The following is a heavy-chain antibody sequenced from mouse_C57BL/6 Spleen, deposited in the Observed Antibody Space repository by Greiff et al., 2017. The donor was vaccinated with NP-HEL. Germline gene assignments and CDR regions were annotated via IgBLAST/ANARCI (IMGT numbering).Heavy chain of an antibody. CDR1: GYTFTDYY. Sequence: VQLQQSGPELVKPGASVKISCKASGYTFTDYYMNWVKQSHGKSLEWIGDINPNNGGTSYNQKFKGKATLTVDKSSSTAYMELRSLTSEDSAVYYCAREDYYGSSHLDYWGQGTTLTVSS. CDR3: AREDYYGSSHLDY. D-gene: IGHD1-1*01. V-gene: IGHV1-26*01. CDR2: INPNNGGT. J-gene: IGHJ2*01.